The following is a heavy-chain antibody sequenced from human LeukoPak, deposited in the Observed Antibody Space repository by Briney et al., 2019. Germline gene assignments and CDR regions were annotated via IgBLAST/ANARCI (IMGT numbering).Heavy chain of an antibody. CDR2: ISGSGGST. CDR3: AAGRQGWFGELFNHFDY. V-gene: IGHV3-23*01. Sequence: GGSLRLSYAASGFTFSSYAMSWVRQAPGKGLEWVSAISGSGGSTYYADSVKGRFTISRDNSKNTLYLQMNSLRAEDTAVYYCAAGRQGWFGELFNHFDYWGQGTLVTVSS. J-gene: IGHJ4*02. CDR1: GFTFSSYA. D-gene: IGHD3-10*01.